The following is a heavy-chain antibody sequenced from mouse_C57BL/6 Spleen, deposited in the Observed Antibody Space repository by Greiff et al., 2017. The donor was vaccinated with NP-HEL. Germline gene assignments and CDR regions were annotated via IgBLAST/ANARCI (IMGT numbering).Heavy chain of an antibody. V-gene: IGHV5-17*01. CDR3: ARADYYAMDY. CDR2: ISSGSSTI. J-gene: IGHJ4*01. Sequence: EVKPMESGGGLVKPGGSLKLSCAASGFTFSDYGMHWVRQAPEKGLEWVAYISSGSSTIYYADTVKGRFTISRDNAKNTLFLQMTSLRSEDTAMYYCARADYYAMDYWGQGTSVTVSS. CDR1: GFTFSDYG.